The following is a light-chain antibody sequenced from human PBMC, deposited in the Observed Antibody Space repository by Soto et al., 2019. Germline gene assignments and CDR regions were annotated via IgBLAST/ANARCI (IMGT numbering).Light chain of an antibody. Sequence: EIVLTQSPATLSLSPGERATLSCRASQSVTTSFAWYQQRPGQAPRLLIYGASSRATGIPDRFSGSGSGTEFTLTISRLEPEDFAVYYCQQYGSSSWTFGQGTKVDIK. CDR2: GAS. J-gene: IGKJ1*01. CDR1: QSVTTS. CDR3: QQYGSSSWT. V-gene: IGKV3-20*01.